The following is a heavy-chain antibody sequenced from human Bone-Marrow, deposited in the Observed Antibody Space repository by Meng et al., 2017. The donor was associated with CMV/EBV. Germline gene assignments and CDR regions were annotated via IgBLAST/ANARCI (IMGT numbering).Heavy chain of an antibody. D-gene: IGHD6-13*01. CDR3: ARDQVWQQLVYYFDY. CDR1: GFTFSSYA. V-gene: IGHV3-30*04. CDR2: ISYDGSNK. Sequence: GESLKISCAASGFTFSSYAMHWVRQAPGKGLEWVAVISYDGSNKYYADSVKGRFTISRDNSKNTLYLQMNSLRAEDTAVYSCARDQVWQQLVYYFDYWGQGTLVTVSS. J-gene: IGHJ4*02.